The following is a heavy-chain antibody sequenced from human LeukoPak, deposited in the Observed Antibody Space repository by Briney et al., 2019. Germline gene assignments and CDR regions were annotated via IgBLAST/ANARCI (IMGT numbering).Heavy chain of an antibody. J-gene: IGHJ5*02. CDR3: ARDYCSSTSCYVNWFDP. V-gene: IGHV1-69*10. D-gene: IGHD2-2*01. Sequence: SVKVSCKASGGTFSSYAISWVRQAPGQGLEWMGGIIPILGIANYARKFQGRVTITADKSTSTAYMELSSLRSEDTAVYYCARDYCSSTSCYVNWFDPWGQGTLVTVSS. CDR2: IIPILGIA. CDR1: GGTFSSYA.